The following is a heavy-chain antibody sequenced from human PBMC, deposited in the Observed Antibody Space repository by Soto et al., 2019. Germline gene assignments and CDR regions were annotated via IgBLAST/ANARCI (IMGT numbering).Heavy chain of an antibody. D-gene: IGHD1-1*01. V-gene: IGHV3-33*01. CDR1: GFTFSSYG. CDR2: IWYDGSNK. J-gene: IGHJ6*02. CDR3: ARDLNETPLDYYYYGMDV. Sequence: QVQLVESGGGVVQPGRSLRLSCAASGFTFSSYGMHWVRQAPGKGLEWVAVIWYDGSNKYYADSVKGRFTISRDNSKNTLYLQMNSLRAEDTAVYYCARDLNETPLDYYYYGMDVWGQGTTVTVSS.